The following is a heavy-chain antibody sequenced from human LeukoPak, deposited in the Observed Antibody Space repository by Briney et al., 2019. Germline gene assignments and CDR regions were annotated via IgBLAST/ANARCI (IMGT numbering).Heavy chain of an antibody. CDR2: ISGSGGST. Sequence: GGSLRLSCAASGFTFSSYAMSWVRQAPGKGLEWVSAISGSGGSTYYADSVKGRFTISRDNSESTLYLQINTLRAEDTAVYYCAKDLIVVVATTWYYFAYWGQGTLVTVSS. CDR3: AKDLIVVVATTWYYFAY. D-gene: IGHD2-21*01. V-gene: IGHV3-23*01. J-gene: IGHJ4*02. CDR1: GFTFSSYA.